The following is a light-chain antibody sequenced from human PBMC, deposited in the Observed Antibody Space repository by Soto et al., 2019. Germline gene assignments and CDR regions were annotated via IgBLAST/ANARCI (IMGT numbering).Light chain of an antibody. CDR1: QNLSSGY. Sequence: EIVLTQSPGTLSLSPGERATLSCRASQNLSSGYLAWYRQRPGQAPRILIYAASSRATGIPDSFIGSGSGTGFTLTISRLEPEDFAVYYCQQYDTSPRTFGRGTKVE. CDR3: QQYDTSPRT. V-gene: IGKV3-20*01. J-gene: IGKJ1*01. CDR2: AAS.